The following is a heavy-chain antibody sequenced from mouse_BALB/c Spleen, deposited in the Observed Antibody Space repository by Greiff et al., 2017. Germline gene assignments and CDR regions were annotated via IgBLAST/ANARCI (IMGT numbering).Heavy chain of an antibody. CDR1: GFNIKDTY. D-gene: IGHD2-14*01. CDR3: ARTDRYEAFAY. J-gene: IGHJ3*01. V-gene: IGHV14-3*02. CDR2: IDPANGNT. Sequence: EGKLQESGAELVKPGASVKLSCTASGFNIKDTYMHWVKQRPEQGLEWIGRIDPANGNTKYDPKFQGKATITADTSSNTAYLQLSSLTSEDTAVYYCARTDRYEAFAYWGQGTLVTVSA.